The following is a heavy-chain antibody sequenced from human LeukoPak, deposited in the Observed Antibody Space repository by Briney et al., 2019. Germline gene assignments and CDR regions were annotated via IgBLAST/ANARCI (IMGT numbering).Heavy chain of an antibody. J-gene: IGHJ4*02. D-gene: IGHD3-10*01. CDR2: IKRDASDI. CDR3: ARGRGQKHTSH. CDR1: GFPFGYDY. V-gene: IGHV3-11*01. Sequence: GGSLRLSCAASGFPFGYDYMSWIRPAPGKGPEWVAYIKRDASDIYYADSVKGRFTISRDNSKNSLFLHMDSLRVEDSAVYYCARGRGQKHTSHWGQGTLVTVSS.